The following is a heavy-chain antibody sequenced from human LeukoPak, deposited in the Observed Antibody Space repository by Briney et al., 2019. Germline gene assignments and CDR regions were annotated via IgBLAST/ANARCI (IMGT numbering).Heavy chain of an antibody. V-gene: IGHV3-23*01. J-gene: IGHJ4*02. Sequence: GGSLRLSCAASGFTFSRYAISWARQAPGKGLEWVSGISSSAGNTNYADSVKGRFTISRDDSKNTLYLQMNSLRVEDTAVYYCAKAQLRVTTGIDNWGQGTLVTVSS. D-gene: IGHD4-17*01. CDR3: AKAQLRVTTGIDN. CDR2: ISSSAGNT. CDR1: GFTFSRYA.